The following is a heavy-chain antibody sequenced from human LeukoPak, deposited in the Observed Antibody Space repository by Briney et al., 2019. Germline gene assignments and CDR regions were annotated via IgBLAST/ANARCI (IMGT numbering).Heavy chain of an antibody. CDR1: GGSFSGYY. Sequence: SETLSLTCAVYGGSFSGYYWSWIRQPPGKGLEWIGEINHSGGTNYNPSLKSRVTISVDTSKNQFSLKLSSVTAADTAVYYCARGDLRYFDWFYDAFDIWGQGTMVTVSS. D-gene: IGHD3-9*01. CDR2: INHSGGT. CDR3: ARGDLRYFDWFYDAFDI. V-gene: IGHV4-34*01. J-gene: IGHJ3*02.